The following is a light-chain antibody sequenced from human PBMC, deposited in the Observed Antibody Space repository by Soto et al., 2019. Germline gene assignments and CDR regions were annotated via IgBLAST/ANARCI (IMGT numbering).Light chain of an antibody. J-gene: IGKJ1*01. Sequence: DIPMTQSPSTLSASVGDRVTITCRASQSISSWLAWYQQRPGKAPKLLIYKAYSLESGVPSRFSGSGSGTEFTLTSSSLQPDDFAAYYCQQYNSYSRTFGQGTKVEIK. CDR1: QSISSW. V-gene: IGKV1-5*03. CDR2: KAY. CDR3: QQYNSYSRT.